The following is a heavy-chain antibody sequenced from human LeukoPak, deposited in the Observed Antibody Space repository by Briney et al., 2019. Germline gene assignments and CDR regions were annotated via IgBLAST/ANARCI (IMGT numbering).Heavy chain of an antibody. CDR2: INPNSGGT. CDR1: GYTFTGYY. CDR3: ARVPIGLRATDY. Sequence: ASVKVSCKASGYTFTGYYMHWVRQAPGQGLEWMGWINPNSGGTNYAQKFQGRVTMTRDTPISTAYMELSRLRSDDTAVYYCARVPIGLRATDYWGQGTLVTVSS. V-gene: IGHV1-2*02. J-gene: IGHJ4*02. D-gene: IGHD1-26*01.